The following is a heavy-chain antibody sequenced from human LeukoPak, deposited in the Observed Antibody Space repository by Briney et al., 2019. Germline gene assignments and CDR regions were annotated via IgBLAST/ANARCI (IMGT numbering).Heavy chain of an antibody. Sequence: GGSLRLSCAASGFTFSSYAMSWVRQAPGKGLEWVSAISGSGGSTYYADSVKGRFTISRDNAKNSLYLQMNSLRPEDTALYYCAKDAGSGWILYYFDYWGQGTLVTVSS. CDR2: ISGSGGST. CDR1: GFTFSSYA. CDR3: AKDAGSGWILYYFDY. D-gene: IGHD6-19*01. J-gene: IGHJ4*02. V-gene: IGHV3-23*01.